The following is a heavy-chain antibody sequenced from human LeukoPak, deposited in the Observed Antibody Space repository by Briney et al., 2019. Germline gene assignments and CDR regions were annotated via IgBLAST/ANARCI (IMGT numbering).Heavy chain of an antibody. CDR2: ISSSSSYI. V-gene: IGHV3-21*01. CDR1: GFTFSSYS. J-gene: IGHJ3*02. CDR3: ARAWSRVDPFDI. Sequence: GSLRLSCAASGFTFSSYSMNWVRQAPGTGLEWVSSISSSSSYIYYADSVKGRFTISRDNANNSLYLQMNSLRAEDTAVYYCARAWSRVDPFDIWGQGTMVTVSS. D-gene: IGHD2-8*02.